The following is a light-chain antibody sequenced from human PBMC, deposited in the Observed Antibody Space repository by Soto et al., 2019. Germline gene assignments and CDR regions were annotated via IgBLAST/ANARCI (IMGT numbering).Light chain of an antibody. CDR3: QQYTGPPTT. V-gene: IGKV1-39*01. J-gene: IGKJ5*01. CDR1: QSISSY. Sequence: DIQMTQSPSSLSASVGARVTITCRASQSISSYLNWYQQKPGKAPKLLIYAASSLQSGVPSRFSGSGSGTDFTLTITRLEPEDSAVYFCQQYTGPPTTFGQGTRLEIK. CDR2: AAS.